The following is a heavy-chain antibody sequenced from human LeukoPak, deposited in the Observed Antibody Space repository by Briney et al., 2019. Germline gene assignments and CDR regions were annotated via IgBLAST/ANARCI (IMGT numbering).Heavy chain of an antibody. CDR1: GYSFTSYW. CDR3: ARHRSIAVAATIDAFDV. D-gene: IGHD6-19*01. J-gene: IGHJ3*01. CDR2: IYPGDSDT. Sequence: GESLKISCNGSGYSFTSYWIGWVRQMPGKGLEWMGIIYPGDSDTRYSPSFQGQVTFSADKSISTAYLQWSSLKASDTAIYYCARHRSIAVAATIDAFDVWGQGTMVTVSS. V-gene: IGHV5-51*01.